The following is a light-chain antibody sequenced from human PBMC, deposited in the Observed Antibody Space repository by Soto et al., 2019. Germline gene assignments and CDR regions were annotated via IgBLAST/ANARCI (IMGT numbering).Light chain of an antibody. V-gene: IGKV3-11*01. J-gene: IGKJ1*01. CDR1: QNVANY. Sequence: EIVLTQSPKTLSRAAGARATXSCRASQNVANYLDWYQQKPGHAPRLLIYESSNRATGISARFSASGSGTDFTLTISRLEREAFAIYYCHQRSNYPQTFGQGTEVDIK. CDR2: ESS. CDR3: HQRSNYPQT.